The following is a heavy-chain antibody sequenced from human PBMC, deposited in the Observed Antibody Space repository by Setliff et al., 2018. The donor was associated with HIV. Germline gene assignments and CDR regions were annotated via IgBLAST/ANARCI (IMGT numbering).Heavy chain of an antibody. CDR1: GFTFNNYW. D-gene: IGHD6-13*01. CDR3: AKNLYSSIWSPLDY. Sequence: LRLSCAASGFTFNNYWMSWVRQPPGKGLEWVAHIGGDGREKFYLDSVEGRFTISRDNARNSLYLQMNDLRAEDTAVYYCAKNLYSSIWSPLDYWGQGTLVTVSS. J-gene: IGHJ4*02. V-gene: IGHV3-7*01. CDR2: IGGDGREK.